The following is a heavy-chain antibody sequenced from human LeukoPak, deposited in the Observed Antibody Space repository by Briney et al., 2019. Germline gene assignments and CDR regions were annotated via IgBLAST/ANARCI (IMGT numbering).Heavy chain of an antibody. Sequence: GGSLRLSCAASGFTFSSYSMNWVRQAPGKGLEWVSGINWNGGSTGYADSVKGRFTISRDNAKNSLYLQMNSLRAEDTALYYCARNYYGSGSSYWGQGTLVTVSS. CDR1: GFTFSSYS. CDR2: INWNGGST. J-gene: IGHJ4*02. V-gene: IGHV3-20*04. D-gene: IGHD3-10*01. CDR3: ARNYYGSGSSY.